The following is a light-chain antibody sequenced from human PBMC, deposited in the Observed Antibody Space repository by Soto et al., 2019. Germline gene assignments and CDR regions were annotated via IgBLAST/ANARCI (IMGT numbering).Light chain of an antibody. Sequence: QSVLTQPPSASGTPGQRVTISCSGSSSNIGSNSVNLYQQLPGTAPKLLMYSSNQRPSGVPDRFSGSKCGTSASLDISGLXXXXXXXXXCAAWDDSLNGVFFGGGTKLTV. CDR1: SSNIGSNS. J-gene: IGLJ2*01. CDR3: AAWDDSLNGVF. V-gene: IGLV1-44*01. CDR2: SSN.